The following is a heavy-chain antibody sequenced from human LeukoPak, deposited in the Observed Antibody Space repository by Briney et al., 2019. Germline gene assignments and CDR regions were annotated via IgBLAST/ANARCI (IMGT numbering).Heavy chain of an antibody. CDR2: TWFDGSNK. CDR3: ARDVSPYGSGSYFDY. CDR1: GFNLSVYG. D-gene: IGHD3-10*01. Sequence: GRSLGLSCAASGFNLSVYGMHWVRQAPGKGLEWVAVTWFDGSNKYYEDSVKGRFTISRDNSKNTLYLQMNSLRADDTAVYYCARDVSPYGSGSYFDYWGQGTLVTVSS. J-gene: IGHJ4*02. V-gene: IGHV3-33*01.